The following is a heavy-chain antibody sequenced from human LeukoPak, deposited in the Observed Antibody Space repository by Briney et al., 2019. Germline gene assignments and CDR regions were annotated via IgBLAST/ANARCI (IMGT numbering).Heavy chain of an antibody. CDR2: IYYSGST. CDR1: GGSISSYY. Sequence: SETLSLTCTVSGGSISSYYWSWIRQPPGKGLEWIGYIYYSGSTNYNPSLKSRVTISVDTSKNQFSLKLSSVTAADTAVYYCARHYSVLRYFDWLPGSFDIWGQGTMVTVSS. CDR3: ARHYSVLRYFDWLPGSFDI. J-gene: IGHJ3*02. D-gene: IGHD3-9*01. V-gene: IGHV4-59*08.